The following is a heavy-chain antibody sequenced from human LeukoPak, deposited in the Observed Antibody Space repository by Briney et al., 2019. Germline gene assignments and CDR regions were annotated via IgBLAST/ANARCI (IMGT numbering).Heavy chain of an antibody. Sequence: SVKVSCKASGGTFSSYAVSWVRQAPGQGLQWMGGIIPIFGTANYAQKFQGRVTITADKSTSTAYMELSSLRSEDTAVYYCARVAGTYYYYYMDVWGKGTTVTVSS. J-gene: IGHJ6*03. D-gene: IGHD6-19*01. CDR3: ARVAGTYYYYYMDV. V-gene: IGHV1-69*06. CDR2: IIPIFGTA. CDR1: GGTFSSYA.